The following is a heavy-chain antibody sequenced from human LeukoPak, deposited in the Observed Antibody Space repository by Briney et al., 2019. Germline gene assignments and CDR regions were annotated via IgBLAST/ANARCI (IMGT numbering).Heavy chain of an antibody. J-gene: IGHJ4*02. CDR3: ARAGLYNWNYEGTAYFDY. V-gene: IGHV1-46*01. CDR1: GYTFTSNY. D-gene: IGHD1-7*01. CDR2: ISPSGGST. Sequence: GASVKVSCKAFGYTFTSNYMHWVRQAPGQGPEWMGVISPSGGSTTYAQKFQGRVTLTRDMSTSTDYLELSSLRSEDTAVYYCARAGLYNWNYEGTAYFDYWGQGTLVTVSS.